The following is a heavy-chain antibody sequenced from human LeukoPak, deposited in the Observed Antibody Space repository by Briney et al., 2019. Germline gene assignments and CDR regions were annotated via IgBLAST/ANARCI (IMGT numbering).Heavy chain of an antibody. Sequence: ASVKVSCKASGGTFSSYAISWVRQAPGQGLEWMGGIIPIFGTANYAQKFQGKVTITADKSTSTAYMELSSLRSEDTAVYYCARNDYGDYFYWGQGTLVTVSS. V-gene: IGHV1-69*06. CDR2: IIPIFGTA. CDR3: ARNDYGDYFY. D-gene: IGHD4-17*01. J-gene: IGHJ4*02. CDR1: GGTFSSYA.